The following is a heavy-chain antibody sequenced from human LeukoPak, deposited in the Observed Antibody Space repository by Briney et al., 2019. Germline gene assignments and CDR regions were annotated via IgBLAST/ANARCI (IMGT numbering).Heavy chain of an antibody. V-gene: IGHV4-61*01. Sequence: KPSETLSLTCTVSGGSFSSGSYYWSWIRQPPGKGLEGIVYIYYSGSTNYNPSLKSRVTISVDTSKNQFSLKLSSVTAADTAVYYCARGRSHIVVVPAAIWFDPWGQGTLVTVSS. CDR2: IYYSGST. CDR3: ARGRSHIVVVPAAIWFDP. J-gene: IGHJ5*02. D-gene: IGHD2-2*01. CDR1: GGSFSSGSYY.